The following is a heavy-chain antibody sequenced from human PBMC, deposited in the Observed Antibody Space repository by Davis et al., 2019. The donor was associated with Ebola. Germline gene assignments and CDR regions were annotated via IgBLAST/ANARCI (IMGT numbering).Heavy chain of an antibody. CDR3: LRQAYSSTWLI. J-gene: IGHJ3*02. Sequence: GGSLRLSCRGSGYSFSNYWIGWVRQMPGKGLEWMGIIYPDESRTRYTPSFQGQVTISADKSISTAYLQWSSLKASDTATYYCLRQAYSSTWLIWGQGTMVTVSS. CDR1: GYSFSNYW. CDR2: IYPDESRT. D-gene: IGHD6-13*01. V-gene: IGHV5-51*01.